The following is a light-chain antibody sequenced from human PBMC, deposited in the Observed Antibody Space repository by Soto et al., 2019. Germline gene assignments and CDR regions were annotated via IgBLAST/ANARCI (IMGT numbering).Light chain of an antibody. CDR1: SGSVSTSYY. CDR3: VLYMGSGIHVV. J-gene: IGLJ2*01. Sequence: QTVVTQEPSFSVSPGGTVTLTCGLSSGSVSTSYYPSWYQQTPGQAPRTLIYSTNTRSSGVPDRFSGSILGNKAALTITGAQADDGSDYYCVLYMGSGIHVVFGGGTKLTVL. V-gene: IGLV8-61*01. CDR2: STN.